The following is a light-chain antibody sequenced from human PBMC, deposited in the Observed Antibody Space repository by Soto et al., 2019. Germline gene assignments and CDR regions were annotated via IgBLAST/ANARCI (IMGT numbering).Light chain of an antibody. CDR3: QSYDSSLSGVV. CDR2: GNN. Sequence: QSVLTQPPSVSGAPGQRVTISCTGSSSNIGAGYDIHWYQQVPGTAPKVLMYGNNIRPSGVPDRFSGSKSDTSASLAITGLQAEDEAEYYCQSYDSSLSGVVFGGGTKLTVL. J-gene: IGLJ2*01. V-gene: IGLV1-40*01. CDR1: SSNIGAGYD.